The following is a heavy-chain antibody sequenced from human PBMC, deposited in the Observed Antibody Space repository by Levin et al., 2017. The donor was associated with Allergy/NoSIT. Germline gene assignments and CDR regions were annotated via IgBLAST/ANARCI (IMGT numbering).Heavy chain of an antibody. CDR1: GGSFSGYY. J-gene: IGHJ5*02. CDR3: ARGGLLRYFDWSVGNWFDP. D-gene: IGHD3-9*01. CDR2: INHSGST. Sequence: GSLRLSCAVYGGSFSGYYWSWIRQPPGKGLEWIGEINHSGSTNYNPSLKSRVTISVDTSKNQFSLKLSSVTAADTAVYYCARGGLLRYFDWSVGNWFDPWGQGTLVTVSS. V-gene: IGHV4-34*01.